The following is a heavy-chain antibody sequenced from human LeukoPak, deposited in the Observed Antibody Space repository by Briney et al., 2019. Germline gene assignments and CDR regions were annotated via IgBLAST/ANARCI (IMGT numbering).Heavy chain of an antibody. CDR3: ARSSMDYYDSSGYYFDY. V-gene: IGHV3-48*02. J-gene: IGHJ4*02. CDR2: ISTTGTTI. CDR1: GFTFSAYH. Sequence: GGSLRLSCAASGFTFSAYHINWVRQAPGKGLEWISYISTTGTTIHYADSVKGRFAISRDNAKSSLYLQMNSLRDEDTAVYYCARSSMDYYDSSGYYFDYWGQGTLVTVSS. D-gene: IGHD3-22*01.